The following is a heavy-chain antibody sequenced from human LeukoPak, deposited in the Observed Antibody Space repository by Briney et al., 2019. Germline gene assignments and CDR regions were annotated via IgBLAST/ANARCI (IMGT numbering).Heavy chain of an antibody. J-gene: IGHJ4*02. V-gene: IGHV5-51*01. CDR1: GYSFTSYW. Sequence: GESLKISCKGSGYSFTSYWIGWVRQMPGKGLEWMGIIYPGDSDTRYSPSFQSQVTISADKSISTAYLQWSSLKASDTAMYYCARSYDSSLYYFDYWGQGTLVTVSS. CDR2: IYPGDSDT. CDR3: ARSYDSSLYYFDY. D-gene: IGHD3-22*01.